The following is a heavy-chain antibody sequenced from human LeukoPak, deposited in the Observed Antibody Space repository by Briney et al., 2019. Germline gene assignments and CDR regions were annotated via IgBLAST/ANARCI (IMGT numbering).Heavy chain of an antibody. CDR1: GFTFSSYA. Sequence: GGSLRLSWAASGFTFSSYAMSWVRQAPGKGLEWVSSISSSSSYVYYADSMKGRFTISRDNSNNSLYLQMNSLGVDDTAVYYCARDPGTGFYKSPDYFQDWGQGTLVTVSS. CDR3: ARDPGTGFYKSPDYFQD. J-gene: IGHJ1*01. V-gene: IGHV3-21*01. CDR2: ISSSSSYV. D-gene: IGHD6-19*01.